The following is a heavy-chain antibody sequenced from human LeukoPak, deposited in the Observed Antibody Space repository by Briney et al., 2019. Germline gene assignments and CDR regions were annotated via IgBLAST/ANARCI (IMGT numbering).Heavy chain of an antibody. CDR3: ARDRPITALDY. CDR2: VFTSGST. V-gene: IGHV4-4*07. Sequence: SETLSLTCTISGGSINDYYWSWIRQPAGKGLEWIGRVFTSGSTNYNPSLKSRVTMSVDTSNNQFSLNLSSVTAADTAVYYCARDRPITALDYWGQGTLVTVSS. D-gene: IGHD1-14*01. CDR1: GGSINDYY. J-gene: IGHJ4*02.